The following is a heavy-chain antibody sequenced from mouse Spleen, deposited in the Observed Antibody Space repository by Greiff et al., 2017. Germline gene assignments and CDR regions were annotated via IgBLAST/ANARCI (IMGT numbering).Heavy chain of an antibody. Sequence: DVKLQESGGGLVKLGGSLKLSCAASGFTFSSYAMSWVRQTPEKRLEWVATISSGGGNTYYPDSVKGRFTISRDNAKNTLYLQMSSLKSEDTAMYYCARQRGLYYFDYWGQGTTLTVSS. CDR2: ISSGGGNT. D-gene: IGHD3-1*01. CDR1: GFTFSSYA. V-gene: IGHV5-9*04. J-gene: IGHJ2*01. CDR3: ARQRGLYYFDY.